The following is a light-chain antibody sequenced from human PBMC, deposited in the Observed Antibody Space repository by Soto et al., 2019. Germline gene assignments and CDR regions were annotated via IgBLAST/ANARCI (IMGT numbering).Light chain of an antibody. V-gene: IGLV2-14*01. J-gene: IGLJ1*01. CDR1: SSDVGGYNY. CDR2: EVS. Sequence: QSALTQPASVSGSPGQSITISCTGTSSDVGGYNYVSWYQQHQGKAPQLIIYEVSNRPSAVSNRFSGSKSGNTASLTISGLQTEDEADYQCSSYTSSSILYVFGTGTKVTVL. CDR3: SSYTSSSILYV.